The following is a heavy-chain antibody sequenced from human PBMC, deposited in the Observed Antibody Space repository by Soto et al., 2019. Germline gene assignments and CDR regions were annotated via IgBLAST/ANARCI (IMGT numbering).Heavy chain of an antibody. CDR1: GFTFSSYS. CDR3: ASDQLDFDY. V-gene: IGHV3-21*01. CDR2: ISSSSSYI. Sequence: GGSLRLSCAASGFTFSSYSMNWVRQAPGKGLEWVSSISSSSSYIYYADSVKGRFTISRDNAKNTLYLQMNSVRAEDTAGYSGASDQLDFDYWGQGTLVTVSS. D-gene: IGHD6-6*01. J-gene: IGHJ4*02.